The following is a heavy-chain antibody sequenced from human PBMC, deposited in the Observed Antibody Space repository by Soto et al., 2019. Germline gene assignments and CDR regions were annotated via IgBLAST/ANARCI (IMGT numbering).Heavy chain of an antibody. CDR2: INHSGSA. CDR3: AIHPHGLRGWGIYLRLSCFPP. Sequence: SETLSLTCDVYGGSFSDYIWTWIRQTPGKGLQWIGQINHSGSANYNPSLKSRVTISVHTSSSQFSIELSSVTAADTVVFYCAIHPHGLRGWGIYLRLSCFPPGGRETRVPVSP. V-gene: IGHV4-34*01. D-gene: IGHD3-10*01. CDR1: GGSFSDYI. J-gene: IGHJ5*02.